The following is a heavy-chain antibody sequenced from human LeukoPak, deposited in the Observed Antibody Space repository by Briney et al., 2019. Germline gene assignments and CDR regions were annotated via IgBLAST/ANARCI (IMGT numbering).Heavy chain of an antibody. J-gene: IGHJ3*02. V-gene: IGHV1-18*01. CDR1: GYTLTSYG. CDR2: ISAYNGNT. D-gene: IGHD6-19*01. CDR3: ATIASGWYIYAFDI. Sequence: GASVKVSCKASGYTLTSYGISWVRQAPGQGLEWMGWISAYNGNTNYAQKLQGRVTMTTDTSTSTAYMELRSLRSDDTAVYYCATIASGWYIYAFDIWGQGTMVTVSS.